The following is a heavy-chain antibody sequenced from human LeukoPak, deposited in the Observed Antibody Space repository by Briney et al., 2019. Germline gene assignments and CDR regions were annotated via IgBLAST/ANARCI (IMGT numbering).Heavy chain of an antibody. V-gene: IGHV3-48*03. D-gene: IGHD3-9*01. CDR2: ISSSGSTI. Sequence: PGGSLRLSCAASGFTFSSYEMNWVRQAPGKGLEWVSYISSSGSTIYYADSVKGRFTISRYNAKNSLYLQMNSLRPEDTAVYYCARDPSAFELRYFDPDRGDAFDIWGQGTMVTVSS. CDR3: ARDPSAFELRYFDPDRGDAFDI. J-gene: IGHJ3*02. CDR1: GFTFSSYE.